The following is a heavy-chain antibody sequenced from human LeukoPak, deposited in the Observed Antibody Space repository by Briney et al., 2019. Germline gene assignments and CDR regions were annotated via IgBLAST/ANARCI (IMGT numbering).Heavy chain of an antibody. CDR3: SRESGAFCPFGY. CDR2: ISLTGGT. J-gene: IGHJ4*02. D-gene: IGHD1-26*01. Sequence: PSETLSLTCGVSGGSISSTNWWSWVRPPPGQGLQWIGEISLTGGTNYNPSLNGRVTMSLDKSRNQLSLKLTSVTAADTAIYYCSRESGAFCPFGYWGQGTLVIVPP. V-gene: IGHV4-4*02. CDR1: GGSISSTNW.